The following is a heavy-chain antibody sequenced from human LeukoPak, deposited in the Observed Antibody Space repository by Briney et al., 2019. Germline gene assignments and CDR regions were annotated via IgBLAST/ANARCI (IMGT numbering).Heavy chain of an antibody. Sequence: ASVKVSCKASGYTFTGYYMHWVRQAPGQGLEWMGWINPNSGGTNYAQKFQGRVTMTRDTSISTAYMELSRLRSDDTAVYYCARATYYYGPGSYDAFDIWGQGTMVTVSS. CDR3: ARATYYYGPGSYDAFDI. V-gene: IGHV1-2*02. CDR1: GYTFTGYY. CDR2: INPNSGGT. J-gene: IGHJ3*02. D-gene: IGHD3-10*01.